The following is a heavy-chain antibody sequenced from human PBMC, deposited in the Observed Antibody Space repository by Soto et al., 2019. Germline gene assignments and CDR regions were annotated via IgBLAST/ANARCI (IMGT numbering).Heavy chain of an antibody. CDR1: GGTLSSYT. J-gene: IGHJ4*02. V-gene: IGHV1-69*04. CDR2: VIPNLGVT. CDR3: ARDKGYCSDTSCPDFDY. Sequence: SVKVSCKDSGGTLSSYTFSCVRQAPGQGLEWMGRVIPNLGVTNYAKKFQGRFTIVVDTSTSTAYMELNSLRYEDTAVYYCARDKGYCSDTSCPDFDYWGQGTLVTVSS. D-gene: IGHD2-15*01.